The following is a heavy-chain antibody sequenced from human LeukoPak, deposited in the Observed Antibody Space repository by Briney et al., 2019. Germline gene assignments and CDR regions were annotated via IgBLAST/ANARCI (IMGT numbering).Heavy chain of an antibody. CDR2: ISSSSSTI. Sequence: GGSLRLSCAASGFTFSSYSMNWVRQAPGKGLEWVSYISSSSSTIYYADSVKGRFTISRDNAKNSLYLQMNSLRAEDTAVYYCARDGEQMVKDYYYYYMDVWGKGTTVTVSS. V-gene: IGHV3-48*01. CDR1: GFTFSSYS. D-gene: IGHD5-18*01. CDR3: ARDGEQMVKDYYYYYMDV. J-gene: IGHJ6*03.